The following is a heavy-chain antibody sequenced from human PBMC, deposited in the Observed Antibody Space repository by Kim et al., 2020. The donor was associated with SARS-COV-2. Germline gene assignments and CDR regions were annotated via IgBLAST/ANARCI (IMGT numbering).Heavy chain of an antibody. J-gene: IGHJ4*02. Sequence: GGSLRLSCAVAGLTLDEYTMHWVRQTPGKGLEWVSLIAWDGGRLYYGDSVKGRFTISRDNSKNSLYLQMNSLRPEDTGLYYCAKEALSKSTWYFFDSWGQGTLVTVS. D-gene: IGHD2-2*01. CDR3: AKEALSKSTWYFFDS. CDR1: GLTLDEYT. V-gene: IGHV3-43*01. CDR2: IAWDGGRL.